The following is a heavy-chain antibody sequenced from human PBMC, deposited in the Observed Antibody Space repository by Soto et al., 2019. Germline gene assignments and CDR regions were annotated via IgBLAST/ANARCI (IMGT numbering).Heavy chain of an antibody. CDR3: ASPTTPLYYYYGMDV. D-gene: IGHD1-7*01. CDR1: GGTFSSYA. V-gene: IGHV1-69*12. Sequence: QVQLVQSGAEVKKPGSSVNVSCKASGGTFSSYAISWVRQAPGLGLEWMGGIIPILGTANYAQKFQGRVTPTADVATSTASMQLSRLRSADTAVYYCASPTTPLYYYYGMDVWGQGPTVTVSS. J-gene: IGHJ6*02. CDR2: IIPILGTA.